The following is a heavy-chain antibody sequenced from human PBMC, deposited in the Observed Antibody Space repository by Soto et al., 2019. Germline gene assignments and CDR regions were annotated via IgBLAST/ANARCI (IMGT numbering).Heavy chain of an antibody. Sequence: GESLKISCKGSGYSFTSYWIGWVRQMPGKGLEWMGIIYPGDSDTRYSPSFQGQVTISADKSISTAYLQWSSLKASDTAMYYCARWTGDYDILTGYYNSYFDYWGQGTTVTVSS. CDR2: IYPGDSDT. CDR3: ARWTGDYDILTGYYNSYFDY. J-gene: IGHJ4*02. V-gene: IGHV5-51*01. D-gene: IGHD3-9*01. CDR1: GYSFTSYW.